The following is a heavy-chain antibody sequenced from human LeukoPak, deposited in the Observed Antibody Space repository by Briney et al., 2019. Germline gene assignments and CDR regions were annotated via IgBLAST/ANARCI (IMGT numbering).Heavy chain of an antibody. Sequence: PSETLSLTCTVSGGSISSYYWSWIRQPPGKGLEWIGYIYYSGSTNYNPSLKSRVTISVDTSKNQFSLKLNSVTAADTAVYYCARNTSPGGYFDLWGRGTLVTVSS. J-gene: IGHJ2*01. CDR3: ARNTSPGGYFDL. D-gene: IGHD1-14*01. CDR1: GGSISSYY. V-gene: IGHV4-59*12. CDR2: IYYSGST.